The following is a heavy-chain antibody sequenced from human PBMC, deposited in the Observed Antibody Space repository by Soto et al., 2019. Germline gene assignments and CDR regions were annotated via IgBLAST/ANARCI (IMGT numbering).Heavy chain of an antibody. CDR2: ISGSGGST. D-gene: IGHD3-22*01. CDR3: AQSTYYYDSSGYTFDY. J-gene: IGHJ4*02. V-gene: IGHV3-23*01. Sequence: PGGSLRLSCGASGFTFSSYAMSWVRQAPGKGLEWVSAISGSGGSTYYADSVKGRFTISRDNSKNTLYLQMNSLRAEDTAVYYCAQSTYYYDSSGYTFDYRGQGTLVTVYS. CDR1: GFTFSSYA.